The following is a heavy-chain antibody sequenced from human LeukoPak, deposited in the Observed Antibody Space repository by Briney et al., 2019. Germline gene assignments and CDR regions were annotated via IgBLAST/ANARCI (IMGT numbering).Heavy chain of an antibody. CDR1: GGSISSYY. D-gene: IGHD1-26*01. CDR2: IYTSGST. Sequence: SETLSLTCTVSGGSISSYYWSWIRQPAGKGLEWIGRIYTSGSTNYTPSLKSRVTMSVDTSKNQFSLKLSFVTAADTAVFYCARENSGSYREFDYWGQGTLVTVSS. V-gene: IGHV4-4*07. J-gene: IGHJ4*02. CDR3: ARENSGSYREFDY.